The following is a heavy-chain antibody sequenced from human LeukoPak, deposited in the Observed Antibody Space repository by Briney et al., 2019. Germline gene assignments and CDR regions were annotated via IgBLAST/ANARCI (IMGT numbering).Heavy chain of an antibody. D-gene: IGHD1-1*01. Sequence: ASVKVSCTASGGTFSSYAISWVRQAPGQGLEWMGGIIPIFGTANYAQKFQGRVTITADESTSTAYMELSSLRSEDTAVYYCARILERPQDGDYWGQGTLVTVSS. CDR1: GGTFSSYA. V-gene: IGHV1-69*13. CDR3: ARILERPQDGDY. J-gene: IGHJ4*02. CDR2: IIPIFGTA.